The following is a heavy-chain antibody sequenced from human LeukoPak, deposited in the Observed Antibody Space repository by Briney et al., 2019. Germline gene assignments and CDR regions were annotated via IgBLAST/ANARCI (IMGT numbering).Heavy chain of an antibody. D-gene: IGHD6-19*01. J-gene: IGHJ3*02. CDR3: ARESSKGQWLIGGEFDI. CDR1: GGSISSSSYY. V-gene: IGHV4-39*07. CDR2: IYYTGST. Sequence: KASETLSLTCTVSGGSISSSSYYWGWIRQPPGKGLEWIGSIYYTGSTSSNPSLKSRVTISVDTSKTQFSLNLTSVTAADTAVYYCARESSKGQWLIGGEFDIWGQGTMVTVSS.